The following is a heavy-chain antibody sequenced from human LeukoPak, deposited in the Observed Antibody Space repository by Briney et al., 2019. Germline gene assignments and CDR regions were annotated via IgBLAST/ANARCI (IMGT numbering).Heavy chain of an antibody. J-gene: IGHJ4*02. CDR1: GFTFSTYA. V-gene: IGHV3-11*01. Sequence: GGSLRLSCAASGFTFSTYAMSWVRQAPGKGLEWVSYISSSGSTIYYADSVKGRFTISRDNAKNSLYLQRNSLRAEDTAVYYCARRETTPDYWGQGTLVTVSS. CDR2: ISSSGSTI. CDR3: ARRETTPDY. D-gene: IGHD4-17*01.